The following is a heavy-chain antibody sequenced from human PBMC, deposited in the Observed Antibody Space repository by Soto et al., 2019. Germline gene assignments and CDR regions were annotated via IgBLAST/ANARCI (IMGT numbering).Heavy chain of an antibody. Sequence: GGSLRLFCAASGFTCSSYEMNWVRQAPGKGLEWVSYISSSGSTIYYADSVKGRFTISRDNAKNSLYLQMNSLRAEDTAVYYCARVGVMTYYYYGMDVWGQGTTVTVSS. CDR1: GFTCSSYE. V-gene: IGHV3-48*03. J-gene: IGHJ6*02. D-gene: IGHD2-21*02. CDR2: ISSSGSTI. CDR3: ARVGVMTYYYYGMDV.